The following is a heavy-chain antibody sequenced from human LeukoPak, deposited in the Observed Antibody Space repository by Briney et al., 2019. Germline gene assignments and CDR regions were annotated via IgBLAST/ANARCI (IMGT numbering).Heavy chain of an antibody. CDR3: AKDQRLLRYFDWFTESDAFDI. D-gene: IGHD3-9*01. Sequence: HTGGSLRLSCAASEFIFSSYAMSWVRQAPGKGLEWISRISGSGAGTYYSDSVRGRFTISRDNSKNTLYLQMNSLRAEDTAVYYCAKDQRLLRYFDWFTESDAFDIWGQGTMVTVSS. J-gene: IGHJ3*02. CDR2: ISGSGAGT. V-gene: IGHV3-23*01. CDR1: EFIFSSYA.